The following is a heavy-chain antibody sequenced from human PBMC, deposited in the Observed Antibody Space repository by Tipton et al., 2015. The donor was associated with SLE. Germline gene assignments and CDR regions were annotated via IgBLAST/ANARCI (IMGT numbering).Heavy chain of an antibody. Sequence: TLSLTCTVSGGSISSHYWSWIRLPPGKGLEWIGYIYYSESTNYNPSLKSRVTISVDTSKNQFSLKLSSVTAADTAVYYCARDAPGGGLDYWGQGTLVTVSS. J-gene: IGHJ4*02. CDR1: GGSISSHY. V-gene: IGHV4-59*11. D-gene: IGHD1-26*01. CDR3: ARDAPGGGLDY. CDR2: IYYSEST.